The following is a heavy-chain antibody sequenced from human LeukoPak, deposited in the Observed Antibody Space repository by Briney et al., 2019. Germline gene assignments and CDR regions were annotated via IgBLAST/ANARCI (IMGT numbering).Heavy chain of an antibody. J-gene: IGHJ4*02. CDR2: IWYDGSNK. CDR1: GFTFSSYG. V-gene: IGHV3-33*01. D-gene: IGHD3-9*01. Sequence: TGGSLRLSCAASGFTFSSYGMHWVRQAPGKGLEWVAAIWYDGSNKYYADSVKGRFTISRDNSKNTLYLQMNSLRAEDTAVYYCARGELRYFDWTDYWGQGTLVTVSS. CDR3: ARGELRYFDWTDY.